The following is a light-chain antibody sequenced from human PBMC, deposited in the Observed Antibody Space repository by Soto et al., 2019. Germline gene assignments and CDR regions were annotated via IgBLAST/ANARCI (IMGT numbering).Light chain of an antibody. Sequence: QSVMTQPSSVSGSPGQSITISCTGTINDVGVYNYVSWYQQHPGVAPKLLIYEVSDRPSGASDRFSGSKSGNTASLTISGLQAEDEADYYCSSWTRSSTRVIGTGTKVTV. CDR1: INDVGVYNY. CDR3: SSWTRSSTRV. V-gene: IGLV2-14*01. CDR2: EVS. J-gene: IGLJ1*01.